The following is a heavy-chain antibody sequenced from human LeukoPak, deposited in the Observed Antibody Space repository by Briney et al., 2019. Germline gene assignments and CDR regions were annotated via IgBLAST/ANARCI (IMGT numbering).Heavy chain of an antibody. D-gene: IGHD2-2*01. J-gene: IGHJ4*02. CDR3: ARDVGYCSSTSCRINYYFDY. CDR1: GYTFTGYY. Sequence: ASVKVSCKASGYTFTGYYMHWVRQATGQGLEWMGWINPNSGGTNYAQKFQGRVTMTRDTSISTAYMELSRLRSDDTAVYYCARDVGYCSSTSCRINYYFDYWGQGTLVTVSS. V-gene: IGHV1-2*02. CDR2: INPNSGGT.